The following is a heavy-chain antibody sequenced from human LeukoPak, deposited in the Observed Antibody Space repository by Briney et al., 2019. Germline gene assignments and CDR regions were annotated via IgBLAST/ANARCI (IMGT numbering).Heavy chain of an antibody. Sequence: PSETLSLTCAVYGGSFSGYSWTWIRQPPVKGLEWIGEINHSGGTNYNPSLKSRVTISVDTSKKQFSLKLSSVTAADTAVYYCARDVDYYGVWGQGTLVTVSS. CDR2: INHSGGT. J-gene: IGHJ4*02. CDR1: GGSFSGYS. CDR3: ARDVDYYGV. D-gene: IGHD3-10*01. V-gene: IGHV4-34*01.